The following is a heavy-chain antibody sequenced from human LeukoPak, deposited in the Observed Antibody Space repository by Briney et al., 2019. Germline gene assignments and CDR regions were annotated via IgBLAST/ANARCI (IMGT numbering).Heavy chain of an antibody. CDR1: GITVSSKY. CDR3: ARDGGAGWYFDL. V-gene: IGHV3-53*01. Sequence: PGGSLRLSCAASGITVSSKYMSWVRQAPGKGLEWVSVMRSGGSTYYADSVKGRFTISRDNSKNTLYLQMNSLRVEDTAVYYCARDGGAGWYFDLWGRGTLVTVSS. D-gene: IGHD3-16*01. J-gene: IGHJ2*01. CDR2: MRSGGST.